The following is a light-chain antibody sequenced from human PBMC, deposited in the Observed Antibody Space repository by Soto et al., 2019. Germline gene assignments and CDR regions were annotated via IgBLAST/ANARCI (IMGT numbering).Light chain of an antibody. CDR1: QSVSTY. CDR2: DAS. Sequence: DIVLTQSPATLSLSPGERATLSCRAGQSVSTYLAWYQQKPGQAPRLFIYDASNRATGIPARFSGSGSGTDFTLTISSLEPEDFAVYYCQQRSKWPITFGQGTRLEIK. CDR3: QQRSKWPIT. V-gene: IGKV3-11*01. J-gene: IGKJ5*01.